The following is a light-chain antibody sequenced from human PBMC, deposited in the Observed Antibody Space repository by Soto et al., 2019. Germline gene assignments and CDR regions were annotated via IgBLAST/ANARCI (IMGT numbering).Light chain of an antibody. CDR2: DAS. V-gene: IGKV1-5*01. CDR1: HSIGTW. Sequence: EIQMTQSPSTLSASVGDRVTITCRASHSIGTWLAWYQQKPGKAPKLLIYDASSLESGVPSRFSGSGSGTEFPLTISTLKPDDFATYYCQQYNSYSRSFGGGPRV. CDR3: QQYNSYSRS. J-gene: IGKJ4*01.